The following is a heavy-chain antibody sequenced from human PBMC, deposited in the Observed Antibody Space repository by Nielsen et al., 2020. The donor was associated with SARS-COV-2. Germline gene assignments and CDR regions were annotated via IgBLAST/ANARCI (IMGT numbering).Heavy chain of an antibody. Sequence: SETLSLTCTVSGGSISSSSYYWGWIRQPPGKGLEWIGSIYYSGSTYYNPSLKSRVTISVDTSKNQFSLKLSSVTAADTAVYYCARIWFGHYYYYGMDVWGQGTTVTVSS. CDR3: ARIWFGHYYYYGMDV. J-gene: IGHJ6*02. CDR1: GGSISSSSYY. V-gene: IGHV4-39*01. D-gene: IGHD3-10*01. CDR2: IYYSGST.